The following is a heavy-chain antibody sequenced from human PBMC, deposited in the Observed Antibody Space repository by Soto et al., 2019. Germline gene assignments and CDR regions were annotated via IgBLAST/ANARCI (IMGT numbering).Heavy chain of an antibody. J-gene: IGHJ6*02. CDR3: ARDRLGYSGYDDSGMDV. V-gene: IGHV4-4*07. Sequence: QVQLQESGPGLVRPSETLSLTCTVSGASISSYYWSWIRQPAGKGLEWIGRLYTSGNTNYNPSLKGRARMSVDTSKNQFSLQLNSVTAADTAVYYCARDRLGYSGYDDSGMDVWGQGTTVSVSS. CDR1: GASISSYY. CDR2: LYTSGNT. D-gene: IGHD5-12*01.